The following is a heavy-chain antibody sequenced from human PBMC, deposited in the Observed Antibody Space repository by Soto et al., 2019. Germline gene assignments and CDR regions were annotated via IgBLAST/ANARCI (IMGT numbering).Heavy chain of an antibody. J-gene: IGHJ4*02. CDR2: IYSDGTT. Sequence: EVQLVETGGGLIQPGGSLRLSYAASGFTVSSHYMNWVRQAPGKGLEWVSIIYSDGTTSYADSVKGRFTISRDNFKNTLHLQMNSLRAEDTAVYYCAILSNWGQGTLVTVSS. CDR1: GFTVSSHY. V-gene: IGHV3-53*02. D-gene: IGHD6-6*01. CDR3: AILSN.